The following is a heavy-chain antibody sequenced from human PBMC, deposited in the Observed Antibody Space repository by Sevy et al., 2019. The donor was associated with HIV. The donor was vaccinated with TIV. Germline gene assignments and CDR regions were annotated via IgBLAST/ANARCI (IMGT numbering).Heavy chain of an antibody. Sequence: ASVKVSCKASGGTFSNFPVTWVRQAPGQGLEWMGGIIPLYGTTDYAQKFQGRVAITADESTGTAYMELRSLRFDDTAVYYWARDNIGVGPGGIRGGDYYGMDVWGQGTTVTVSS. V-gene: IGHV1-69*13. J-gene: IGHJ6*02. CDR2: IIPLYGTT. D-gene: IGHD2-15*01. CDR3: ARDNIGVGPGGIRGGDYYGMDV. CDR1: GGTFSNFP.